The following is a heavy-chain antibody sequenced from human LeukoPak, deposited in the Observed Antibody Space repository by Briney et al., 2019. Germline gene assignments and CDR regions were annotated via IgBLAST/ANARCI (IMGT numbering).Heavy chain of an antibody. CDR1: GFTFSSYA. CDR3: AKDTVTIFGVVIKYYYYGMDV. D-gene: IGHD3-3*01. J-gene: IGHJ6*02. Sequence: GGSLRLSCAASGFTFSSYAMSWVRQAPGKGLEWVSAISGSGGSTYYADSVKGRFTISRDNSKNTLYLQMNSLRAEDTAVYYCAKDTVTIFGVVIKYYYYGMDVWGQGTTVTVSS. V-gene: IGHV3-23*01. CDR2: ISGSGGST.